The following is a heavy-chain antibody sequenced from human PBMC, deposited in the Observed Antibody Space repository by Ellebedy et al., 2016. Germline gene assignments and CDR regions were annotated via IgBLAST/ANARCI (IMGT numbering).Heavy chain of an antibody. CDR2: IVSSGST. Sequence: GSLRLSCTVSGGSISDYFWSWIRQPAGKGLEWIGRIVSSGSTNYNPSLKSRVTMSVDTSNNQFSLKLNSVTAADTAVYDCARGVTPQFDYWGQGILVTVSS. CDR3: ARGVTPQFDY. D-gene: IGHD2-21*02. J-gene: IGHJ4*02. V-gene: IGHV4-4*07. CDR1: GGSISDYF.